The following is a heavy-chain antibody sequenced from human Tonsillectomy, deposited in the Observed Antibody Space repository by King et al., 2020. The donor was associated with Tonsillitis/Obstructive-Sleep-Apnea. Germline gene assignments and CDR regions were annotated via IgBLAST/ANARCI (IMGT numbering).Heavy chain of an antibody. J-gene: IGHJ4*02. V-gene: IGHV3-11*01. CDR2: NSSSGRTI. Sequence: VQLVESGGGLVKPGGSLRLSCAVSGFIFSDDYMSWIRQAPGKGLEWISYNSSSGRTIYYADSVKGRFTISRDNAKNSLYLQMNSLRAEDTAVYYCARFPFDAAYPPKDYWGQGTLVTVSS. CDR1: GFIFSDDY. CDR3: ARFPFDAAYPPKDY. D-gene: IGHD2-15*01.